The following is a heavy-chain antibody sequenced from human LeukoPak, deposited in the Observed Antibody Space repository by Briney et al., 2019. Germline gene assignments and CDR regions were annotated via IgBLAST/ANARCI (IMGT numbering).Heavy chain of an antibody. CDR2: IYYSGST. D-gene: IGHD6-6*01. J-gene: IGHJ5*02. Sequence: SQTLSLTCTVSGGSISSGGYYWSWIRQHPGKGLEWIGYIYYSGSTYYNPSLKSRVTISVVTSKNQFSLKLSSVTAADTAVYYCAREVGDSSSSQTDRTENWFDPWGQGTLVTVSS. CDR3: AREVGDSSSSQTDRTENWFDP. V-gene: IGHV4-31*03. CDR1: GGSISSGGYY.